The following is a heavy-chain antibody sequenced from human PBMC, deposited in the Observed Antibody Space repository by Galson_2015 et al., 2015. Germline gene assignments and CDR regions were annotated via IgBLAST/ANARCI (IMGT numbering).Heavy chain of an antibody. CDR3: ARDKRVPVTYLFAS. CDR2: IHAGGST. Sequence: SLRLSCAASGFTISNNFMSWVRQAPGKGLEWVAVIHAGGSTYYADSVKGGLTISRDNSKNTVYLQMTSLRAEDTAVYFCARDKRVPVTYLFASWSQGTLVAVSS. CDR1: GFTISNNF. V-gene: IGHV3-53*01. J-gene: IGHJ4*02. D-gene: IGHD4-23*01.